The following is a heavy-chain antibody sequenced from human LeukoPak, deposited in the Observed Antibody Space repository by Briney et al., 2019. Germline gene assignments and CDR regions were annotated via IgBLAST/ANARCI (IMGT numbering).Heavy chain of an antibody. D-gene: IGHD1-26*01. Sequence: GGSLRLSCAASGFTFSSYAMHWVRQAPGKGLEWVAVIPYDGSNKYYADSVKGRFTISRDNSKNTLYLQMNSLRVEDTAVYYCARECGTYLYYYYGMDVWGQGTTVTVSS. J-gene: IGHJ6*02. CDR2: IPYDGSNK. CDR1: GFTFSSYA. V-gene: IGHV3-30-3*01. CDR3: ARECGTYLYYYYGMDV.